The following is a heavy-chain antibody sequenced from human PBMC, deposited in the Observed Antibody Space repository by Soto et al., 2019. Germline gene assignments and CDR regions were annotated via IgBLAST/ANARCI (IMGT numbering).Heavy chain of an antibody. Sequence: ASVKVSCKASGYTFTHFYITWVRQAPGQGREWMGAINPHNFTTNCAQKFQGRVTLTTDTSTNTAYMELRSLTSDDTAVYYSARDEGGYDILTGYYKAHHFDYWGQGVLVTVSS. CDR3: ARDEGGYDILTGYYKAHHFDY. CDR1: GYTFTHFY. CDR2: INPHNFTT. J-gene: IGHJ4*02. D-gene: IGHD3-9*01. V-gene: IGHV1-18*01.